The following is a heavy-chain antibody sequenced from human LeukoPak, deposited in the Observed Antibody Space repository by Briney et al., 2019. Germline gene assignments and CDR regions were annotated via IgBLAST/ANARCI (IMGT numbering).Heavy chain of an antibody. D-gene: IGHD2-15*01. CDR3: AKECSGGTCYQDY. V-gene: IGHV3-23*01. J-gene: IGHJ4*02. CDR2: ITGSGDST. Sequence: GGSLRLSCAASGFTFSSYAMNWVRQAPGKGLEWVSAITGSGDSTYYADSVKGRFTISRDNSKNTLYLQMNSLRAEDTAIYYCAKECSGGTCYQDYWGQGALVTVSS. CDR1: GFTFSSYA.